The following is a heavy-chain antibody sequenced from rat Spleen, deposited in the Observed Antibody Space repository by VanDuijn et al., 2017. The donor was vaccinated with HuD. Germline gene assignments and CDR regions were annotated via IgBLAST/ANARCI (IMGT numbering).Heavy chain of an antibody. CDR3: AGGDYYAGYGYVMDA. CDR1: GFTFSNYY. J-gene: IGHJ4*01. D-gene: IGHD1-12*03. CDR2: INTDGDST. V-gene: IGHV5-25*01. Sequence: EVQLVESGGGLVQPGRSLKLSCAASGFTFSNYYMAWVRQAPTKGLEWISSINTDGDSTFYPDSVKGRFTISRDNAKSTLYLQMDSLRSEDTATYYCAGGDYYAGYGYVMDAWGQGASVTVSS.